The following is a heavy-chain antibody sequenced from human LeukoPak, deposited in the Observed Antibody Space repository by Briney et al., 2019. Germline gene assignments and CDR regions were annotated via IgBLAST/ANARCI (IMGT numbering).Heavy chain of an antibody. CDR3: ARSPSYYDILTGYYRGDFDY. J-gene: IGHJ4*02. CDR1: GYTFTGYY. V-gene: IGHV1-2*06. Sequence: GASVKVSCKASGYTFTGYYMHWLRQAPGQGLEWMGRINPNCGGTNYAQKFQGRVTMTRDTSISTAYMELSRLRSDDTAVYYCARSPSYYDILTGYYRGDFDYWGQGTLVAVSS. D-gene: IGHD3-9*01. CDR2: INPNCGGT.